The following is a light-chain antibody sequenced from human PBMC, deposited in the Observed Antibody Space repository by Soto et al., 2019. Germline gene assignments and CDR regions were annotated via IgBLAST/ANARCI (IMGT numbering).Light chain of an antibody. CDR1: QSFTSNY. CDR3: QQYGNSPRT. V-gene: IGKV3-20*01. J-gene: IGKJ1*01. Sequence: EIVLTQSPGTLSLSPGERATLSCRASQSFTSNYLAWYQQKPGQAPRLLIYGASSRATGIPDRFSGSGSGTDFTLTISRLEPEDFAVYFCQQYGNSPRTFGQGPKVDIK. CDR2: GAS.